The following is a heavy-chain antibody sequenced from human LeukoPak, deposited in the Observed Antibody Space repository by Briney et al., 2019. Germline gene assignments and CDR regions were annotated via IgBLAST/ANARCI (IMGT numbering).Heavy chain of an antibody. CDR2: IYYSGST. CDR1: GGSISSYY. J-gene: IGHJ4*02. V-gene: IGHV4-59*01. CDR3: ARSVGSERDFDY. D-gene: IGHD1-26*01. Sequence: PPETLSLTCTVSGGSISSYYWSWIRQPPGKGLEWIGYIYYSGSTNYNPSLKSRVTISVDTSKNQFSLKLSSVTAADTAVYYCARSVGSERDFDYWGQGALFSVSS.